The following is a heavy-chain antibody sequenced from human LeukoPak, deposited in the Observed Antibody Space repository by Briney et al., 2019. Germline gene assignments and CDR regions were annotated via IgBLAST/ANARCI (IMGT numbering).Heavy chain of an antibody. CDR1: GGSISSYY. CDR2: IYYSGST. CDR3: ARDLYGMDV. J-gene: IGHJ6*02. Sequence: PSETLSLTCTVSGGSISSYYWSWIRQPPGMGLEWIGYIYYSGSTNYNPSLKSRVTISVDTFKNQFSLKLSSVTAADTAVYYCARDLYGMDVWGQGTTVTVSS. V-gene: IGHV4-59*01.